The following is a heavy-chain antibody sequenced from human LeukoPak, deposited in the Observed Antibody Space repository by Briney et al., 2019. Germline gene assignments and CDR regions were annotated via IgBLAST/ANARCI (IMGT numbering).Heavy chain of an antibody. D-gene: IGHD3-10*01. CDR3: ASRGAVTWATGETV. J-gene: IGHJ3*01. CDR1: DASTSSSRYY. CDR2: FYYNGNT. Sequence: SETLSLTCTVSDASTSSSRYYWDWVRQAPGKGLEWIGCFYYNGNTFYNPSLKNRVTVSVDTSKNQFSLELSSVTAADTAVYYCASRGAVTWATGETVWGLGTMVAVSS. V-gene: IGHV4-39*01.